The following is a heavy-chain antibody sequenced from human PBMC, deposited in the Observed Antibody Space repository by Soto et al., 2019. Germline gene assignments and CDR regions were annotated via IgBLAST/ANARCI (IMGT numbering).Heavy chain of an antibody. CDR2: IYYSGNT. V-gene: IGHV4-28*01. Sequence: SESLSLTCAVSGDSITSNYWWGWIRQPPGKGLEWSGYIYYSGNTFYNPSLKSRVTMSVDTSKNQVSLNVNSVTAVDTAVYYCARSNYRGWFDPWGQGTLVTVSS. CDR3: ARSNYRGWFDP. D-gene: IGHD1-7*01. J-gene: IGHJ5*02. CDR1: GDSITSNYW.